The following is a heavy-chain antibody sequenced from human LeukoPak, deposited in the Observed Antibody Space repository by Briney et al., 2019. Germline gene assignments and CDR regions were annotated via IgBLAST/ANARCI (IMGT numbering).Heavy chain of an antibody. J-gene: IGHJ4*02. Sequence: GGSLRLSCAASGFTFSSYAMSWVRQAPGKGLEWVANINQDGSEKYYVDSVKGRFTISRDNAKNSLFLQMNSLRAEDTALYYCARFGFYDSSGYHYRYFFEYWGQGTLVTVSS. V-gene: IGHV3-7*03. CDR2: INQDGSEK. CDR1: GFTFSSYA. D-gene: IGHD3-22*01. CDR3: ARFGFYDSSGYHYRYFFEY.